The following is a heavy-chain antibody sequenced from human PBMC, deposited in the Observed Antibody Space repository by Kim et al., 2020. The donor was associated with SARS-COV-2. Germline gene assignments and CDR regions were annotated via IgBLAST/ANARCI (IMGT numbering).Heavy chain of an antibody. CDR3: AADPLHSGYVPYYYGMDV. V-gene: IGHV1-58*01. CDR1: GFTFTSSA. Sequence: SVKVSCKASGFTFTSSAVQWVRQARGQRLKWIGWIVVGSGNTNYAQKFQERVTITRDMSTSTAYMELSSLRSEDTAVYYCAADPLHSGYVPYYYGMDVWGQGTTVTVSS. CDR2: IVVGSGNT. D-gene: IGHD5-12*01. J-gene: IGHJ6*02.